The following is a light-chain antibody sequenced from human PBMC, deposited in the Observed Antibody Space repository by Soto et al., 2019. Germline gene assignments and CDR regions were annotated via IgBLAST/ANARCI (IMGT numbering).Light chain of an antibody. V-gene: IGLV1-44*01. CDR2: SNN. Sequence: QSVLTQPPSASGTPGKRVTISGSGSTSNTGTNTLFWYQQLPGTAPKLLIYSNNQRPSGVPDRFSGSKSGTSASLAISGLQSEDEADYYCASWDVSLVVFGGGTKLTVL. CDR3: ASWDVSLVV. J-gene: IGLJ2*01. CDR1: TSNTGTNT.